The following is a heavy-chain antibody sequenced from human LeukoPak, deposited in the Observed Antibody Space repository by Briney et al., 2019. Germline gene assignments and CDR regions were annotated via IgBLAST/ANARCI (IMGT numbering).Heavy chain of an antibody. Sequence: ASVKVSCKASGYTFTSYGISWVRQAPGQGLEWMGWISAYNGNTNYAQKFQGRVTITRDTSASTAYMELSSLRSEDTAVYYCARPGPIYGGNGDYYYGMDVWGQGITVTVSS. CDR3: ARPGPIYGGNGDYYYGMDV. CDR1: GYTFTSYG. J-gene: IGHJ6*02. CDR2: ISAYNGNT. V-gene: IGHV1-18*01. D-gene: IGHD4-23*01.